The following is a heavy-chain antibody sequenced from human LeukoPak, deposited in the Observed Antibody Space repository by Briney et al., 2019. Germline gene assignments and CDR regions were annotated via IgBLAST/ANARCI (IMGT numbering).Heavy chain of an antibody. V-gene: IGHV3-53*01. CDR1: GFTVSSNY. Sequence: GGSLRLSCAASGFTVSSNYMSWVRQAPGKGLEWVSFIYSDNTHYSDSVKGRFTISRDNSKNTLYLQMNSLRAEDTAVYYCTTDSVVVIRWDAFDIWGQGTMVTVSS. D-gene: IGHD2-21*01. CDR3: TTDSVVVIRWDAFDI. CDR2: IYSDNT. J-gene: IGHJ3*02.